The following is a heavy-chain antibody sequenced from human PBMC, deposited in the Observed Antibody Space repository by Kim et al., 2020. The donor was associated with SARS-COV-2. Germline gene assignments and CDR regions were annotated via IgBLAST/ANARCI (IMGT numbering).Heavy chain of an antibody. CDR3: ARHGVVVAYWFDP. Sequence: SETLSLTCTVSGGSISSYYCSWIRQPPGKGLEWIGYIYYSGSTNYNPSLKSRVTIAVDTSKNQFSLKRSSVTAADTAVYYCARHGVVVAYWFDPWGQGTLVTVSS. J-gene: IGHJ5*02. CDR1: GGSISSYY. V-gene: IGHV4-59*08. CDR2: IYYSGST. D-gene: IGHD2-15*01.